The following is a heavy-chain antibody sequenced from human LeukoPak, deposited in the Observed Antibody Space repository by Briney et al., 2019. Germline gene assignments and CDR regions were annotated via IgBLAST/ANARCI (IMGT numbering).Heavy chain of an antibody. CDR1: GYTFTSYA. Sequence: ASVKVSCKASGYTFTSYAMNWVRQAPGQGLEWMGWINTNTGHPTYAQGFTGRFVFSLDTSVSTAYLQISSLKAEDTAVYYCARDQGGYVYKGIDYWGQGTLVTVSS. CDR2: INTNTGHP. V-gene: IGHV7-4-1*02. D-gene: IGHD5-12*01. CDR3: ARDQGGYVYKGIDY. J-gene: IGHJ4*02.